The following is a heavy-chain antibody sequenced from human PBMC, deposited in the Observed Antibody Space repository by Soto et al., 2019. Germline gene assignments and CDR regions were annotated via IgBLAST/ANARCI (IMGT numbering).Heavy chain of an antibody. V-gene: IGHV4-59*01. CDR2: IYYSGST. CDR1: GGSISRYY. J-gene: IGHJ6*03. Sequence: ASGTLSLTCTVSGGSISRYYWGWVRPPPGKGLEGVGYIYYSGSTNYNPSLKSRVTISVDTSKNQFSLKLSSVTAADTAVYYCARVGYSSSGARVGYYYYYYMDVWGKGTTVTVSS. D-gene: IGHD6-13*01. CDR3: ARVGYSSSGARVGYYYYYYMDV.